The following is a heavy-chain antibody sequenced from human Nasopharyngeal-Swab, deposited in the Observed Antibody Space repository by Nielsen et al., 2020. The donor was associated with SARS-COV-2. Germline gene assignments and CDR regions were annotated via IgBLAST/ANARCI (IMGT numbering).Heavy chain of an antibody. CDR1: GFTFSAFA. CDR3: ARDPTAPPDPTFFDY. Sequence: GVLKISCAASGFTFSAFAMNWVRQAPGKGLEWLAYISSTSSPIYYSDSVRGRFTVSRDNARNALNLQMNSLRDDDTAVYYCARDPTAPPDPTFFDYWGQGTLVTVSS. J-gene: IGHJ4*02. CDR2: ISSTSSPI. V-gene: IGHV3-48*02. D-gene: IGHD2-21*02.